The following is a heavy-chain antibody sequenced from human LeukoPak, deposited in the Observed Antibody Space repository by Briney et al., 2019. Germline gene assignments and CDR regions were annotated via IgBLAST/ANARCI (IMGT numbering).Heavy chain of an antibody. CDR1: GYTFTSYD. CDR2: MNPNSGNT. V-gene: IGHV1-8*01. J-gene: IGHJ5*02. CDR3: TRGPPLYGGKATFDP. Sequence: ASVKVSCKASGYTFTSYDINWVRQATGQGLEWMGWMNPNSGNTGYAQKFQGRVTMARNTSISTAYMELSSLRSEDTAVYYCTRGPPLYGGKATFDPWGQGTLVTVSS. D-gene: IGHD4-23*01.